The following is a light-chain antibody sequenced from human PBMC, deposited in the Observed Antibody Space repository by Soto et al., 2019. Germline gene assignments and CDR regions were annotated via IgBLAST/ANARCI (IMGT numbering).Light chain of an antibody. V-gene: IGLV2-14*01. CDR1: RSDVGRYNY. CDR2: DVS. Sequence: QSALTQPASVSGSPGQSITISCTGTRSDVGRYNYVSWYQQHPGNAPKLMIYDVSYRPSGVSNRFSGSKSGNTASLTISGLQAEDEADYYCSSYTSSSTPLVFGGGTKLTVL. CDR3: SSYTSSSTPLV. J-gene: IGLJ2*01.